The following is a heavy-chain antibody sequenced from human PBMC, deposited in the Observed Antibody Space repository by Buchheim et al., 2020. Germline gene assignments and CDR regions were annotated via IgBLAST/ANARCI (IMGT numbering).Heavy chain of an antibody. V-gene: IGHV3-74*01. Sequence: EVHLVESGGGLVQPGGSLRLSCAASGFTFRDDWMHWVRQAPGKGLVWLSLISGNGGLSVYADSVKGRFTISRDNAKNTVYLQMNSLRADDTAVYFCVRDAAGTTPLDYWGQGTL. CDR1: GFTFRDDW. CDR2: ISGNGGLS. J-gene: IGHJ4*02. D-gene: IGHD1-1*01. CDR3: VRDAAGTTPLDY.